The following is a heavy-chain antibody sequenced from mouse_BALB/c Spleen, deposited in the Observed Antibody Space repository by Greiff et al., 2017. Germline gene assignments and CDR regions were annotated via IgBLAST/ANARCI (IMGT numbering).Heavy chain of an antibody. V-gene: IGHV1-69*02. CDR2: IDPSDSET. J-gene: IGHJ3*01. Sequence: QVQLQQPGAELVKPGAPVKLSCKASGYTFTSYWMNWVKQRPGRGLEWIGRIDPSDSETHYNQKFKDKATLTVDKSSSTAYIQLSSLTSEDSAVYYCARCGDGYYGFAYWGQGTLVTVSA. CDR1: GYTFTSYW. CDR3: ARCGDGYYGFAY. D-gene: IGHD2-3*01.